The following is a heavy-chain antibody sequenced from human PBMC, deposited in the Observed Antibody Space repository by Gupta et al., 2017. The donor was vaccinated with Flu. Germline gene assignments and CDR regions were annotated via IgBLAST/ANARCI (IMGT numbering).Heavy chain of an antibody. CDR2: INKDGSIT. Sequence: EGQLVESGGGLVQPGGSLRLSCAAYGFAFTNYWLHWVRQIPGKGMTWVSRINKDGSITGYAASVKGRFTISRDNAKNTVFLQMNSLRAEDTAIYYCARGGYSGSYYRFDPWGQGTLVTVSS. CDR3: ARGGYSGSYYRFDP. V-gene: IGHV3-74*01. CDR1: GFAFTNYW. D-gene: IGHD1-26*01. J-gene: IGHJ5*02.